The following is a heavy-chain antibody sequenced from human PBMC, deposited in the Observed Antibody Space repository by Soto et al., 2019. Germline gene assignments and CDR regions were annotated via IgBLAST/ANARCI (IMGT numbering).Heavy chain of an antibody. D-gene: IGHD6-13*01. CDR2: IYHSGTT. CDR3: ARERPDGSRLDP. Sequence: SETLSLSCAVSGGSITSTNWWSWVRQPPGKGLEWIGEIYHSGTTNYNPSLKSRVTISVDKSKNQFSLKLSSVTAADTAVYYCARERPDGSRLDPWGQGTLVTVS. J-gene: IGHJ5*02. V-gene: IGHV4-4*02. CDR1: GGSITSTNW.